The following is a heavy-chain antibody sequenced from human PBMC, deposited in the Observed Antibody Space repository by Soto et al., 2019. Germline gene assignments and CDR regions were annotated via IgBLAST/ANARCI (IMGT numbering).Heavy chain of an antibody. D-gene: IGHD1-1*01. CDR2: IHYSGST. CDR3: ARRVPAGAAYNPYGMDV. V-gene: IGHV4-39*01. CDR1: GGSISSTNYY. Sequence: SETLSLTCTVSGGSISSTNYYWGWIRQPPGKGLEWIGSIHYSGSTYYNPSPKSRVTISVDTSKNQFSLRLSSVTAADTTVYYCARRVPAGAAYNPYGMDVWGQGTTVTVSS. J-gene: IGHJ6*02.